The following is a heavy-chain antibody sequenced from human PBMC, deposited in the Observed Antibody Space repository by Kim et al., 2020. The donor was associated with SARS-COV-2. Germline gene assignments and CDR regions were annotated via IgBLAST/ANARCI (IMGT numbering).Heavy chain of an antibody. Sequence: GGSLRLSCAASGFPFSRYSMNWVRQAPGKGLEWLSNISGGSSIIHYADSVKGRFTISRDNARNSLYLQMNSLRDEDTAVYYCALLEWQLVGSGYLNSWGQGALVAVSS. CDR2: ISGGSSII. CDR1: GFPFSRYS. V-gene: IGHV3-48*02. CDR3: ALLEWQLVGSGYLNS. D-gene: IGHD6-6*01. J-gene: IGHJ4*02.